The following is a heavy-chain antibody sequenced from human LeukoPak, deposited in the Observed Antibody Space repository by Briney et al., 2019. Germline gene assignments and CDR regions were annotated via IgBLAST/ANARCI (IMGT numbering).Heavy chain of an antibody. Sequence: NFNGCTTNYGVSVKGRFTISRDNAKNSLYLQMNSLRAEDTAFYYCARDSTLVRPNFFDYWGQGTLVTVSS. J-gene: IGHJ4*02. CDR3: ARDSTLVRPNFFDY. D-gene: IGHD6-6*01. V-gene: IGHV3-20*03. CDR2: NFNGCTT.